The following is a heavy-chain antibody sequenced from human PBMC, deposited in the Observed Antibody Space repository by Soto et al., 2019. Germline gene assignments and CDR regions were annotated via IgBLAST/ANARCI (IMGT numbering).Heavy chain of an antibody. Sequence: PGGSLRLSCAGSGLAFSDYYMSWIRQAPGKGLEWVSYITQSGSYTKYADSVQGRFTISRDNAKNPLYLQMNSLRAEDTAVYYCARELDGIDVWGQGTTVTVSS. CDR2: ITQSGSYT. J-gene: IGHJ6*02. CDR1: GLAFSDYY. CDR3: ARELDGIDV. V-gene: IGHV3-11*05.